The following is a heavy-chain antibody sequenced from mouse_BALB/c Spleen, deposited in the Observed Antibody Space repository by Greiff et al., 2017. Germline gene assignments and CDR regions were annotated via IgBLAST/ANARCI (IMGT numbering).Heavy chain of an antibody. CDR1: GYTFTSYW. Sequence: QVQLQQSGAELVKPGAPVKLSCKASGYTFTSYWMNWVKQRPGRGLEWIGRIDPSDSETHYNQKFKDKATLTVDKSSSTAYIQLSSLTSEDSAVYYCARSYDYDGFAYWGQGTLVTVSA. D-gene: IGHD2-4*01. V-gene: IGHV1-69*02. J-gene: IGHJ3*01. CDR2: IDPSDSET. CDR3: ARSYDYDGFAY.